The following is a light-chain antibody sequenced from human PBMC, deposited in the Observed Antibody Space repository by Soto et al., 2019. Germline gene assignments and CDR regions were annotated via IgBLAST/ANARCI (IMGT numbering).Light chain of an antibody. CDR1: QDISNY. CDR3: HQYDNLPLT. V-gene: IGKV1-33*01. CDR2: DAS. Sequence: DIQMTQSPSSLSASVGDRVTITCQASQDISNYLNWYQQKPGKAPKLLIYDASNLETGVPSRFSGSGSGTDFTFTISSLQPEDIATYYCHQYDNLPLTFGPGTKVDIK. J-gene: IGKJ3*01.